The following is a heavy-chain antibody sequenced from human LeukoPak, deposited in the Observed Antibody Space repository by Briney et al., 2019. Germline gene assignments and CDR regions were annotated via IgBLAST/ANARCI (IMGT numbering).Heavy chain of an antibody. Sequence: ASVKVSCKASGYTFTSYYMHWVRQAPGQGLEWMGITNPSGGSTSYAQKFQDRVTMTRDTSTSTVYMELSSLRSEDTAVYYCARDVYGGNSGDYWGQGTLVTVSS. V-gene: IGHV1-46*01. CDR2: TNPSGGST. D-gene: IGHD4-23*01. CDR3: ARDVYGGNSGDY. CDR1: GYTFTSYY. J-gene: IGHJ4*02.